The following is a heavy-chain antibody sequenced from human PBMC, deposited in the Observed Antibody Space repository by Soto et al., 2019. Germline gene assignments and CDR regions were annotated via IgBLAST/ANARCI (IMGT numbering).Heavy chain of an antibody. Sequence: QVQLQQWGAGLLKPSETLSLTCAVYGGSFSGYYWSWIRQPPGKGLEWIGEINHSGSTNYNPSLTRRVTISVDTSKNQFSLKLSSVTAADTAVYYCAKVGGRPVVAAARMAFDIWGQGTMVTVSS. CDR1: GGSFSGYY. CDR2: INHSGST. CDR3: AKVGGRPVVAAARMAFDI. V-gene: IGHV4-34*01. D-gene: IGHD2-15*01. J-gene: IGHJ3*02.